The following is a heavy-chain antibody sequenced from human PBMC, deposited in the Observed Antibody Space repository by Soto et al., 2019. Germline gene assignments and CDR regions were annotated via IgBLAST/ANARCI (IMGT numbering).Heavy chain of an antibody. Sequence: PSETLSLTCTVSGGSISSGAYYWSWIRQPPGKGLEWIGYIYYSGSTYYNPSLKSRVTISVDTSKNQFSLKLSSVTAADTAVYYCARDTPSMAGIFDYWGQGTLVTVSS. CDR3: ARDTPSMAGIFDY. J-gene: IGHJ4*02. CDR1: GGSISSGAYY. D-gene: IGHD6-19*01. V-gene: IGHV4-30-4*01. CDR2: IYYSGST.